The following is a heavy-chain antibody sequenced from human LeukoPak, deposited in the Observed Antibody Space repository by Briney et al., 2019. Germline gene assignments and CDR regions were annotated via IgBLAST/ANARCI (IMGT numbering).Heavy chain of an antibody. CDR2: IYYSGST. Sequence: SETLSLTCTVSGGSISSYYWSWIRQPPGKGLDWIGYIYYSGSTNYNPSLKSRVTISVDTSKNQFSMKMNSVTAADTAVYYCAKMGNPATVTADYWGQGILVTVSS. V-gene: IGHV4-59*08. J-gene: IGHJ4*02. CDR3: AKMGNPATVTADY. D-gene: IGHD4-17*01. CDR1: GGSISSYY.